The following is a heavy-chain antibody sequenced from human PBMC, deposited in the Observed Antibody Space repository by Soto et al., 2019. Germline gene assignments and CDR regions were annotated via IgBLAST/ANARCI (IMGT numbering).Heavy chain of an antibody. CDR2: ISGSGGST. D-gene: IGHD3-22*01. V-gene: IGHV3-23*01. CDR3: AKDPQYYYDSSGSHFDY. Sequence: EVQLLESGGGLVQPGGSLRLSCAASGFTFSSYAMSWVRQAPGKGLEWVSAISGSGGSTYYADSVKGRFTISRDNSKNTLYLQMNSLRAEDTAVYYCAKDPQYYYDSSGSHFDYWGQGTLVTVSS. CDR1: GFTFSSYA. J-gene: IGHJ4*02.